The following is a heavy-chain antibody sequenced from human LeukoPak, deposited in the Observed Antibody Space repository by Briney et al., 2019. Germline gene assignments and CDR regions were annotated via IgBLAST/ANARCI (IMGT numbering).Heavy chain of an antibody. CDR3: ARADSSGYYYPNYFDY. D-gene: IGHD3-22*01. J-gene: IGHJ4*02. CDR1: GFTFSSYA. Sequence: GGSLRLSCAASGFTFSSYAMHWVRQAPGKGLEWVAVISYDGGNKYYADSVKGRFTISRDNAKNSLYLQMIRLRAEDTAVYYCARADSSGYYYPNYFDYWGQGTLVTVSS. V-gene: IGHV3-30*04. CDR2: ISYDGGNK.